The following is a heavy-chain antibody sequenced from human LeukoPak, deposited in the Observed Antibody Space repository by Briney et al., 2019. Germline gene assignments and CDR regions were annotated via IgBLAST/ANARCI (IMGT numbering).Heavy chain of an antibody. CDR2: ISAYNGNT. Sequence: VASVKVSCKASGYTFTSYGISWVRQAPGQGLEWMGWISAYNGNTNYAQKLQGRVTMTTGTSTSTAYMELRSLRSDDTAVYYCARDDFWSGYYFGDYWGQGTLVTVSS. CDR3: ARDDFWSGYYFGDY. D-gene: IGHD3-3*01. CDR1: GYTFTSYG. V-gene: IGHV1-18*01. J-gene: IGHJ4*02.